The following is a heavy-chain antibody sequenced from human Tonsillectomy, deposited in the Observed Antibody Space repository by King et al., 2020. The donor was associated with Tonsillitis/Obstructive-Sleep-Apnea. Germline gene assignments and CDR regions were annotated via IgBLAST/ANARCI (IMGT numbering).Heavy chain of an antibody. Sequence: VQLVQSGAEVKKPGESLKISFKGSGYSFTNYYIAWVRQMPGKGLEWMGIIYPGDSDTRYSPSFQGQVTISADKSISTAYLQWTSLKASDTDMYYCARWVEPNDAFDIWGQGTMVTVSS. CDR2: IYPGDSDT. J-gene: IGHJ3*02. CDR3: ARWVEPNDAFDI. D-gene: IGHD1-1*01. CDR1: GYSFTNYY. V-gene: IGHV5-51*01.